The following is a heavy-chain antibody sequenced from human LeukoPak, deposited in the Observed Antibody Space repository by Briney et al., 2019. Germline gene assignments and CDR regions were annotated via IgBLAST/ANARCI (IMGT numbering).Heavy chain of an antibody. D-gene: IGHD3-22*01. J-gene: IGHJ4*02. CDR1: GFTLSSYA. CDR3: ARVSYYYDSSGYYYFDY. CDR2: ISYDGSNK. Sequence: GGSLRLSCAASGFTLSSYAMHWVRQAPGKGLEWVAVISYDGSNKYYADSVKGRFTISRDNSKNTLYLQMNSLRAEDTAVYYCARVSYYYDSSGYYYFDYWGQGTLVTVSS. V-gene: IGHV3-30*01.